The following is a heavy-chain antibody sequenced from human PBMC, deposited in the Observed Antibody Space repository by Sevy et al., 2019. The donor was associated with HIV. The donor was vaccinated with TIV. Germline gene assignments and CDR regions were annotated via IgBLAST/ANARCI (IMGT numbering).Heavy chain of an antibody. D-gene: IGHD2-21*02. Sequence: SETLSLTCTVSGGSISSYYWSWIRQPPGKGLEWIGYIYYSGSTNYNHSLRSRVTISVDTSKNQFSLKLSSVTAADTAVYYRARDYCGGDCYPIWGQGTMVTVSS. CDR1: GGSISSYY. J-gene: IGHJ3*02. V-gene: IGHV4-59*01. CDR2: IYYSGST. CDR3: ARDYCGGDCYPI.